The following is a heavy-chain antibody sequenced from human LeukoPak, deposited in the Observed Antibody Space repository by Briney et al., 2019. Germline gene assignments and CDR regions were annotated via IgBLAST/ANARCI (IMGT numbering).Heavy chain of an antibody. V-gene: IGHV3-23*01. CDR1: GFTFSRYA. CDR2: ISGNGGTT. CDR3: AEGSSSSPFDY. D-gene: IGHD6-6*01. Sequence: PGGSLRLSCAASGFTFSRYAMSWVRQAPGKGLEWVSTISGNGGTTYCADSVKGRFTISRDNSKSTLYLQMNSLRAEDTAVYYCAEGSSSSPFDYWGQGTLVTVSS. J-gene: IGHJ4*02.